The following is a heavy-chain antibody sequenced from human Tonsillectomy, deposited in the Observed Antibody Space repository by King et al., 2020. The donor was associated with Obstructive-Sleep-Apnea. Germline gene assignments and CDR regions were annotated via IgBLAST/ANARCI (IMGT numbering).Heavy chain of an antibody. CDR3: AKLRNYYDSSGYSTPHGY. CDR2: ISGSGGST. J-gene: IGHJ4*02. Sequence: VQLVESGGGLGQPGGSLRLSCAASGFTFSSYAMSWVRQAPGKGLEWVSAISGSGGSTYYADSVKGRFTISRDNSKNTLYLQMNSLRAEDTAVYYCAKLRNYYDSSGYSTPHGYWGQGTLVTVSS. D-gene: IGHD3-22*01. V-gene: IGHV3-23*04. CDR1: GFTFSSYA.